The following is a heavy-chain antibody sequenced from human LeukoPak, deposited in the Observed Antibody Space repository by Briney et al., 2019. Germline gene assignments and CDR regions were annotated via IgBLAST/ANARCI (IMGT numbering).Heavy chain of an antibody. CDR3: TQNNY. V-gene: IGHV3-73*01. CDR2: IRGKADNYAP. Sequence: GGSLRLSCAASGFTFSGSPILWVRQASGKGLEWVGRIRGKADNYAPAYAASVQGRCTISRDDSQNTAYLQLNSLKTEDTAVYYCTQNNYWGQGALVTVSS. J-gene: IGHJ4*02. CDR1: GFTFSGSP.